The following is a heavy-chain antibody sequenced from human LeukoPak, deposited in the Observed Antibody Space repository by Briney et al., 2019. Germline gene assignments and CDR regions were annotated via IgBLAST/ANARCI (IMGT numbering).Heavy chain of an antibody. CDR3: ARGTPPLYSSSWYGVHEYHWFDP. D-gene: IGHD6-13*01. CDR2: IKQDGSEK. V-gene: IGHV3-7*01. CDR1: GFTFSSYW. J-gene: IGHJ5*02. Sequence: GGSLRLSCAASGFTFSSYWMSWVRQAPGKGLEWVANIKQDGSEKYYVDSVKGRFTISRDNAKNSLYLQMNSLRAEDTAVYYCARGTPPLYSSSWYGVHEYHWFDPWGQGTLVTVSS.